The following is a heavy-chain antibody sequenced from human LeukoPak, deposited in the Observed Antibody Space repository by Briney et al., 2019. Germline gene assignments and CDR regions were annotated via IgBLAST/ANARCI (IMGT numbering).Heavy chain of an antibody. CDR3: ARYGMAAEGIWWFDP. CDR2: IDHSGST. D-gene: IGHD6-13*01. Sequence: SETLSLTCAVFGGPLNGYYWSWIRQPPGKRLEWIGEIDHSGSTQYNPSLKSRVTISLDTSKKQFSLKLISLTAADTAFYYCARYGMAAEGIWWFDPWGQGTLVTVSS. CDR1: GGPLNGYY. V-gene: IGHV4-34*01. J-gene: IGHJ5*02.